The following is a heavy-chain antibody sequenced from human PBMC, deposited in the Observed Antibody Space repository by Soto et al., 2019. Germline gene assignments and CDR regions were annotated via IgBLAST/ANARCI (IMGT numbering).Heavy chain of an antibody. CDR3: ARAITMVRGAAYYYYYMDV. Sequence: ASVKVSCKASGYTFTSYGISWVRQAPGQGLEWMGWISAYNGNTNYAQKLQGRVTMTTDTSTSTAYMELRSLRSDDTAAYYCARAITMVRGAAYYYYYMDVWGKGTTVTVSS. J-gene: IGHJ6*03. CDR1: GYTFTSYG. V-gene: IGHV1-18*01. D-gene: IGHD3-10*01. CDR2: ISAYNGNT.